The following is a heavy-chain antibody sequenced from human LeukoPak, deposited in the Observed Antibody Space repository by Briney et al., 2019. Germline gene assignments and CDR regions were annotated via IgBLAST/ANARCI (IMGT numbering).Heavy chain of an antibody. CDR3: ARGARAGYNLEPFDY. D-gene: IGHD5-24*01. J-gene: IGHJ4*02. CDR1: GASISSYY. CDR2: ISNSVST. Sequence: SETLSLTCTVSGASISSYYWSWIRQPPGKGLEWIAFISNSVSTNYNPSLKSRVTISLDTSRKQLSLRLSSVIAADTAVYYCARGARAGYNLEPFDYWGQGTLVTVPS. V-gene: IGHV4-4*08.